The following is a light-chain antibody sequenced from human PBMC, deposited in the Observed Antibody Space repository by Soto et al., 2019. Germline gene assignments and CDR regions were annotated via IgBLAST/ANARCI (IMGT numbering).Light chain of an antibody. CDR2: KVS. CDR3: MKGTHWPHT. V-gene: IGKV2-30*01. J-gene: IGKJ1*01. CDR1: QILVYVDGNAY. Sequence: DVVMTQSPLALPVTLGQPASISCESTQILVYVDGNAYLNWFQQRTGQSPRRLIYKVSNRDSGVPDRLSGSGSGTDLTLKITRVEAEDVGVYYCMKGTHWPHTXGQGTKVDIK.